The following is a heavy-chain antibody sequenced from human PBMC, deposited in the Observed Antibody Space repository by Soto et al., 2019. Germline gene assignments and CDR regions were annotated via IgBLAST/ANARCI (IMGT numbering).Heavy chain of an antibody. CDR1: GFTFSNTW. J-gene: IGHJ4*02. Sequence: GSLRLSCAASGFTFSNTWMSWIRQAPGKGLEWVGQIKRKTDGGTPDYAAPVKGRFIMSRDDSKNTLYLQMNSLRTEDTAMYYCTTAGLSGTYYDPAYWGQGILVTVSS. V-gene: IGHV3-15*01. CDR2: IKRKTDGGTP. D-gene: IGHD1-26*01. CDR3: TTAGLSGTYYDPAY.